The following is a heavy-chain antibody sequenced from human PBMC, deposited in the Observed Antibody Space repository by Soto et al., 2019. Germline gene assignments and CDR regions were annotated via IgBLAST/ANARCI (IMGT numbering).Heavy chain of an antibody. CDR2: IWYDGSNK. J-gene: IGHJ6*03. CDR3: ARGMSIAAPRRLYHYYYMDV. CDR1: GFTFSTYG. Sequence: GGSLRLSCAASGFTFSTYGIHWVRQAPGKGLEWVAVIWYDGSNKFYADSVKGRFTVSRDNSKNTMYLQMDGLRVEDTAVYYCARGMSIAAPRRLYHYYYMDVWGKGTTVTVSS. D-gene: IGHD6-6*01. V-gene: IGHV3-33*01.